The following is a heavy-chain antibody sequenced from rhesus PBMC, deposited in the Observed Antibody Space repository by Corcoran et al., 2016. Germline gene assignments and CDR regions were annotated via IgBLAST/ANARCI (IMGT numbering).Heavy chain of an antibody. D-gene: IGHD3-34*01. CDR3: ERVQGGVIIMTSSFDY. CDR1: GFSLSTSGMC. Sequence: QVTLKESGPALVKPTQTLTLTCTFSGFSLSTSGMCVGWLRQPPGKALEWLASIYWDDDKYYNTSLKSRLTISKDTSKNQVVLTMTNMDPGDTATYYGERVQGGVIIMTSSFDYWGQGVLVTGSS. V-gene: IGHV2S1*01. J-gene: IGHJ4*01. CDR2: IYWDDDK.